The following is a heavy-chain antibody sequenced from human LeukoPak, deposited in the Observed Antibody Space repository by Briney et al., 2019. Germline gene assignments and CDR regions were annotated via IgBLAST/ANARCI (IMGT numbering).Heavy chain of an antibody. Sequence: GSLRLSCAASGFTFSSYWMSWVRQAPEKGLEWVANINQGGSEKYYVDSVKGRFTISRDNAKHSLYLQMNRLRVEDTAIYYCARDETALDSWGQGTQVTVSS. CDR1: GFTFSSYW. D-gene: IGHD5-18*01. CDR2: INQGGSEK. CDR3: ARDETALDS. J-gene: IGHJ4*02. V-gene: IGHV3-7*01.